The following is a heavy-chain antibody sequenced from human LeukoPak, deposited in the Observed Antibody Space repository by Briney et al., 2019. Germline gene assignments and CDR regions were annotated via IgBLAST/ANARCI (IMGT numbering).Heavy chain of an antibody. Sequence: ASVKVSCKASGYTFTSYDINWVRQATGQGLEWMGWMNPNSGNTGYAQKFQGRVTITRNTSISTAYMELSSLRSEDTAVYYCARVRLLRANWFDPWGQGTLVTVSS. CDR1: GYTFTSYD. CDR3: ARVRLLRANWFDP. J-gene: IGHJ5*02. V-gene: IGHV1-8*03. CDR2: MNPNSGNT. D-gene: IGHD2-15*01.